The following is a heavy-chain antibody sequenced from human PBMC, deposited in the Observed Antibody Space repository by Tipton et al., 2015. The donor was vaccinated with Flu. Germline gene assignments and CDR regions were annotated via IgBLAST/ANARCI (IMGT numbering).Heavy chain of an antibody. Sequence: GLVKPSETLSLSCTIEGGSFSGYIGSWIRQSPGKGLEWIGEIDRSGSTTYSASLKTRATISVDTSQNLLSLKVKSVTTADTAVYYCARSFRVAVIGGMDVWGQGTTVVVSS. J-gene: IGHJ6*02. V-gene: IGHV4-34*01. CDR2: IDRSGST. CDR3: ARSFRVAVIGGMDV. D-gene: IGHD2-21*01. CDR1: GGSFSGYI.